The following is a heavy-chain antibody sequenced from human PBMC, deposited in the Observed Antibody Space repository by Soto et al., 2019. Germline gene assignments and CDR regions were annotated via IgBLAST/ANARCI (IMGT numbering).Heavy chain of an antibody. D-gene: IGHD2-21*02. CDR2: ISGSGGST. Sequence: EVQLLESGGGLVQPGGSLRLSCAASGFTFSSYAMSWVRQAPGKGLEWVSAISGSGGSTYYADSVKGRFTISRDNSKNTLYLQMNSLRAEDTAVYYCAKSIGYCGGDCYLHWYYGMDVWGQGTTVTVSS. CDR1: GFTFSSYA. CDR3: AKSIGYCGGDCYLHWYYGMDV. J-gene: IGHJ6*02. V-gene: IGHV3-23*01.